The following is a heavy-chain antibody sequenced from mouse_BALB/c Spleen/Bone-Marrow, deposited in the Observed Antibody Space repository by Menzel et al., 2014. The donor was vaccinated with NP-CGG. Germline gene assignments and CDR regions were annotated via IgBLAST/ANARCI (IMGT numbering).Heavy chain of an antibody. D-gene: IGHD2-12*01. CDR2: IWAGGST. J-gene: IGHJ3*01. CDR1: GFSLTSYG. V-gene: IGHV2-9*02. CDR3: ARDYDEWFAY. Sequence: VQLQESGPGLVAPSQSLSITCTVSGFSLTSYGVHWVRQPPGKGLEWLAVIWAGGSTNYNSALMSRLSISKDNSKSQVFLKMNSLQTDDTAMYYCARDYDEWFAYWGQGTLVTVSA.